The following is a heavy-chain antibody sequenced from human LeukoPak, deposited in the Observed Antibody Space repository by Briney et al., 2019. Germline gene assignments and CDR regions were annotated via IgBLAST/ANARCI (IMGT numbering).Heavy chain of an antibody. Sequence: PSETLSLTCTVSGGSISSYYWSWIRQPPGKGLEWIGYIYYSGSTNYNPSLKSRVTISVDTSKNQFSLKLSSVTAADTAVYYCARENGGFGSPRSDNWFDPWGQGTLVTVSS. D-gene: IGHD3-10*01. CDR2: IYYSGST. V-gene: IGHV4-59*12. CDR1: GGSISSYY. CDR3: ARENGGFGSPRSDNWFDP. J-gene: IGHJ5*02.